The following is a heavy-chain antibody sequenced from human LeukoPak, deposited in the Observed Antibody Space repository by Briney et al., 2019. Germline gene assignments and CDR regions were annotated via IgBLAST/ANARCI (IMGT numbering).Heavy chain of an antibody. CDR1: GDSISNSAYY. Sequence: PSETLSLTCTVSGDSISNSAYYWVWIRQPPGKGLEWIRTITNTGNTYSNPSLKSRVTISIDTSKTQISLKLTSVTAADTAVFYCARKTPGTSVDVWGQGTPVTVSS. J-gene: IGHJ6*02. CDR3: ARKTPGTSVDV. V-gene: IGHV4-39*01. D-gene: IGHD3-10*01. CDR2: ITNTGNT.